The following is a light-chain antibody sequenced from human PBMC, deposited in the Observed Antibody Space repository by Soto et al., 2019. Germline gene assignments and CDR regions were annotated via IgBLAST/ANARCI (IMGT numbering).Light chain of an antibody. Sequence: DLVMTQTPLSLPVTPGEPASISCRSSQSLLDSDDGNTYLDWYLQKPGQSPQLLIYTLSYRASEVPDRFSGSGSGTDFTLKISRVEAEDVGVYYCMQRIEFPFTFGPRTKVDIK. J-gene: IGKJ3*01. V-gene: IGKV2-40*01. CDR2: TLS. CDR3: MQRIEFPFT. CDR1: QSLLDSDDGNTY.